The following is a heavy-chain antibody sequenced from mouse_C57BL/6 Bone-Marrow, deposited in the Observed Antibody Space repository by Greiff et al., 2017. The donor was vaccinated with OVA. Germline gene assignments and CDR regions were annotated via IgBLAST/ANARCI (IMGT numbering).Heavy chain of an antibody. CDR3: ARDRAPAY. Sequence: EVKLMESGGGLVKPGGSLKLSCAASGFTFSSYAMSWVRQTPEKRLEWVATISDGGSYTYYPDNVKGRFTISRDNAKNNLYLQMSHLKSEDTAMYYCARDRAPAYWGQGTLVTVSA. CDR2: ISDGGSYT. J-gene: IGHJ3*01. CDR1: GFTFSSYA. D-gene: IGHD6-1*01. V-gene: IGHV5-4*01.